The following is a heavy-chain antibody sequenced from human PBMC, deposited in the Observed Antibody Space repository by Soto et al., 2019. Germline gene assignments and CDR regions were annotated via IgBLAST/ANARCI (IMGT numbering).Heavy chain of an antibody. D-gene: IGHD5-12*01. J-gene: IGHJ6*02. CDR1: GYTFTSYY. CDR3: ASRVATLYYYYGMDV. CDR2: INPSVGTT. Sequence: ASVKVSCKASGYTFTSYYMHWVRQAPGQGLEWMGVINPSVGTTNYAQKFQGRVTITADESTSTAYMELSSLRSEDTAVYYCASRVATLYYYYGMDVWGQGTTVTVSS. V-gene: IGHV1-46*01.